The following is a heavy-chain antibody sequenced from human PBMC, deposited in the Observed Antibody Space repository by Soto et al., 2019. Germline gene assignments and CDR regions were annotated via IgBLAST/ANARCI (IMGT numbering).Heavy chain of an antibody. Sequence: QVQLVQSGAEVKKPGASVKVSCKASGYTFTSYYMHWVRQAPGQGLEWMGIINPSGGSTSYAQKFQGRVTMTRDTSTSTVYMELSSLRSEDTAVYYCARAPPIAARPSDDAFDIWGQRTMVTVSS. CDR1: GYTFTSYY. CDR2: INPSGGST. V-gene: IGHV1-46*01. D-gene: IGHD6-6*01. CDR3: ARAPPIAARPSDDAFDI. J-gene: IGHJ3*02.